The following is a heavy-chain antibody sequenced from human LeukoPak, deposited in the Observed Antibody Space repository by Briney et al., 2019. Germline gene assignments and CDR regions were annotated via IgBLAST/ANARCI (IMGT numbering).Heavy chain of an antibody. CDR3: AEDRVLTIFGAGYFQH. V-gene: IGHV3-53*01. CDR2: FYSGGST. CDR1: GFTVSSNY. Sequence: GGSLRLSCAASGFTVSSNYMSWVRQAPGKGLEWVSVFYSGGSTYYADSVKGRFTISRDNSKNTLYLQINNVRAEDTAVYYCAEDRVLTIFGAGYFQHWGQGTLVTVSS. D-gene: IGHD3-3*01. J-gene: IGHJ1*01.